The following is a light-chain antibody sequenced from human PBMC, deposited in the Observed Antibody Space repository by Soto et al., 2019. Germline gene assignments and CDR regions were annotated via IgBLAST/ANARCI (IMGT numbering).Light chain of an antibody. J-gene: IGKJ4*01. V-gene: IGKV3-15*01. CDR1: QSVSSD. CDR2: GAA. CDR3: QQYNIWPLT. Sequence: ETQMTQSPVTLSVSPGERVTLSCRASQSVSSDLAWYQKKPGQPPRLLIYGAATRATGIPARFSGSGSGTEFTLTLNSLQSEDFALCYCQQYNIWPLTFGGGTRVQIK.